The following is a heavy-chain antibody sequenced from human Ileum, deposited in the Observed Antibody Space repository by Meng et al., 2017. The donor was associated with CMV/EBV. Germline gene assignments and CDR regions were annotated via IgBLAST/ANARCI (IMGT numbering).Heavy chain of an antibody. V-gene: IGHV1-18*01. CDR1: GYTFSNNG. J-gene: IGHJ4*02. Sequence: ASVKVSCKTSGYTFSNNGISWLLQPPGQGLEWMGWISAYNGNTNYAQKFQGRVTMTTETSTSTGYKELRSLGSDDTAVYYCARIVRWGELSPDYWGQGTLVTVSS. D-gene: IGHD3-16*02. CDR3: ARIVRWGELSPDY. CDR2: ISAYNGNT.